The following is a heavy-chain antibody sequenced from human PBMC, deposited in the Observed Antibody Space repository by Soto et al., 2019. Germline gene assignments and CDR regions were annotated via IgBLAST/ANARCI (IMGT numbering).Heavy chain of an antibody. CDR1: GGTFSSYA. CDR2: IIPIFGTA. CDR3: NWRGWYYYYGMDV. J-gene: IGHJ6*02. Sequence: QVQLVQSGAEVKKPGSSVKVSCKASGGTFSSYAISWVRQAPGQGLEWMGGIIPIFGTANYAQKFQGRVTXTXDXXTSTAYMELSSLRSEDTAVYYCNWRGWYYYYGMDVWGQGTTVTVSS. V-gene: IGHV1-69*05. D-gene: IGHD6-19*01.